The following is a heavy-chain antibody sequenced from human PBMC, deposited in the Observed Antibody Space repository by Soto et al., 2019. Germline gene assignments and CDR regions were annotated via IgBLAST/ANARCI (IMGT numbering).Heavy chain of an antibody. CDR1: GGSISSVNYY. J-gene: IGHJ4*02. D-gene: IGHD2-15*01. V-gene: IGHV4-30-4*01. CDR2: IYYSGST. Sequence: SETLSLTCTVSGGSISSVNYYWSWIRQPPGKGLEWIGYIYYSGSTYYNPSLRSRVTISVDTSKNQFSLKLSSVTAADTAVYYCARYGSGECNRGSCYSPFDYWGQGIQVTVSS. CDR3: ARYGSGECNRGSCYSPFDY.